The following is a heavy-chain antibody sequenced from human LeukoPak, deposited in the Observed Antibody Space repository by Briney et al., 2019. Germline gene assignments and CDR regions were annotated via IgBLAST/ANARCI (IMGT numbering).Heavy chain of an antibody. V-gene: IGHV3-30-3*01. CDR3: AKDQCSSATWLACRFFDY. D-gene: IGHD2-2*01. J-gene: IGHJ4*02. CDR2: ISYDGSNK. Sequence: GSLRLSCAASGFTFSSYAMHWVRQAPGKGLEWVAVISYDGSNKYYADSVKGRFTISRDNSKNTLYLQMNSLRAEDTAVYYCAKDQCSSATWLACRFFDYWGQGTLVTVSS. CDR1: GFTFSSYA.